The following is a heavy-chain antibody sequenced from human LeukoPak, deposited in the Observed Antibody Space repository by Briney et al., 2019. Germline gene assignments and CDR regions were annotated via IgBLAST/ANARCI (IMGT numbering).Heavy chain of an antibody. CDR2: IYTSGST. CDR1: GGSISSYY. D-gene: IGHD3-9*01. J-gene: IGHJ6*03. V-gene: IGHV4-4*07. CDR3: ARTYYDILTGYYIGNYYYYMDV. Sequence: SETLSLTCTVSGGSISSYYWSWIRQPAGKGLEWIGRIYTSGSTNYNPSLKSRVTMSVDTSKNQFSLKLSSVTAADTAVYYCARTYYDILTGYYIGNYYYYMDVWGKGTTVTVSS.